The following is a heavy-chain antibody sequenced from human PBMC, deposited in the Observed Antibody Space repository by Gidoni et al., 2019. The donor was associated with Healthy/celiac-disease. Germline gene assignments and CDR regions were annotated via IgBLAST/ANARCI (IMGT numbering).Heavy chain of an antibody. Sequence: SVKVSCKASGYTFTSYDINWVRQATGQGLEWMGWMNPNSGNTGYAQKFQGRVTMTRNTSISTAYMELSSLRSEDTAVYYCAREYLEMRSGEIYYYYYGMDVWGQGTTVTVSS. CDR2: MNPNSGNT. CDR3: AREYLEMRSGEIYYYYYGMDV. D-gene: IGHD3-3*01. CDR1: GYTFTSYD. J-gene: IGHJ6*02. V-gene: IGHV1-8*01.